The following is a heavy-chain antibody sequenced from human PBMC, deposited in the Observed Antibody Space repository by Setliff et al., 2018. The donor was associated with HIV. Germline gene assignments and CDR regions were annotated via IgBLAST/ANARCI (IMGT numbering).Heavy chain of an antibody. Sequence: PSETLSLTCTVSGGSISSSSYYWGWIRQPPGKGLEWIGSIYYSGSTYYNPSLKSRVTISVDTSKNQFSLKLSSVTAADTAVYYCASEGSSTSFLRLYYYYYMDVWGKGTTVTVS. CDR3: ASEGSSTSFLRLYYYYYMDV. CDR2: IYYSGST. D-gene: IGHD2-2*01. J-gene: IGHJ6*03. CDR1: GGSISSSSYY. V-gene: IGHV4-39*01.